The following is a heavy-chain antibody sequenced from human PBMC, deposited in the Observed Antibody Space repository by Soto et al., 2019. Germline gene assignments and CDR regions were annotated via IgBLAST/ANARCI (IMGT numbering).Heavy chain of an antibody. CDR1: GGSISSYY. CDR2: IYYSGST. CDR3: AREILGWFDP. V-gene: IGHV4-59*01. Sequence: RSLTCTVSGGSISSYYWIWIRQPPGKGLEWIGYIYYSGSTNYNPSLKSRVTISVDTSKNQFSLKLSSVTAADTAVYYCAREILGWFDPWGQGTLVTVSS. D-gene: IGHD3-10*01. J-gene: IGHJ5*02.